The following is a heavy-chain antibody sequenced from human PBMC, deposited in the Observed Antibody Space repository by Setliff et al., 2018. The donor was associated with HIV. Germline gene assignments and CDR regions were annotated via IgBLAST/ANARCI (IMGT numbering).Heavy chain of an antibody. J-gene: IGHJ4*02. CDR1: GGSIRSYY. CDR2: VFYNGDT. Sequence: SETLSLTCTVSGGSIRSYYWSWIRQSPGKGLVWIGYVFYNGDTAYNPSLKSRLTISVDTSKSQFSLKLTSVTAADTAVYYCARQMTIPAVAVTPVDYWGQGSLVTVSS. V-gene: IGHV4-59*08. CDR3: ARQMTIPAVAVTPVDY. D-gene: IGHD6-19*01.